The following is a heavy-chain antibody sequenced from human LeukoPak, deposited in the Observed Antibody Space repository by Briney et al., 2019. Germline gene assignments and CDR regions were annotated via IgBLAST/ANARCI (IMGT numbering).Heavy chain of an antibody. D-gene: IGHD4-17*01. CDR2: ITTSHA. V-gene: IGHV3-48*02. CDR3: ARDRDYGFDY. Sequence: PGGSLRLSCAASGFTFSSYNMNWVRQAPGKGLEWVSYITTSHASYADSVKGRFTISRDNAKNSLYLQLNSLRDEDTAVYYCARDRDYGFDYWGQGILLTVSS. CDR1: GFTFSSYN. J-gene: IGHJ4*02.